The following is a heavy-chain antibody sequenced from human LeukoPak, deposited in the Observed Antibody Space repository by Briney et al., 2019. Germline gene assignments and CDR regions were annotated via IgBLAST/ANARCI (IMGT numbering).Heavy chain of an antibody. D-gene: IGHD1-26*01. CDR3: ARVGRELTIDY. Sequence: PGGSLRLSCAASGFTFSSYWMHWVRQAPGKGLVWVSRINSDGSTTSYADSVKGRFTISRDTAKNTLYLQMNSMRAEDTAVYYCARVGRELTIDYWGQGTLVTVSS. J-gene: IGHJ4*02. CDR1: GFTFSSYW. CDR2: INSDGSTT. V-gene: IGHV3-74*01.